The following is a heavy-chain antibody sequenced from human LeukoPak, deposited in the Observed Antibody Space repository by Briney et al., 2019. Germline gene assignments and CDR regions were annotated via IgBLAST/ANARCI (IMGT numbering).Heavy chain of an antibody. V-gene: IGHV1-18*01. CDR3: ARASGGYCSSTSCYAFDY. CDR1: GYTFTSYG. CDR2: ISAYNGNT. Sequence: ASVTVSCKASGYTFTSYGISWVRQAPGQGLEWMGWISAYNGNTNYAQKLQGRVTMTTDTSTSTAYMELRSLRSDDTAVYYCARASGGYCSSTSCYAFDYWGQGTLVTVSS. D-gene: IGHD2-2*01. J-gene: IGHJ4*02.